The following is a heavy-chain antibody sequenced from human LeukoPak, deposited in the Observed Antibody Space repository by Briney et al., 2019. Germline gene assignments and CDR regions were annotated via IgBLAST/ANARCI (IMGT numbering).Heavy chain of an antibody. D-gene: IGHD6-13*01. CDR3: ARVYYSNSYDYWYFDL. V-gene: IGHV4-59*10. Sequence: PSETLSLTCAVYGGSFSGYYWSWIRQPAGKGLEWIGRIYTSGSTNYNPSLKSRVTMSVDTSKNQFSLKLSSVTAADTAVYYCARVYYSNSYDYWYFDLWGRGTLVTVSS. CDR1: GGSFSGYY. CDR2: IYTSGST. J-gene: IGHJ2*01.